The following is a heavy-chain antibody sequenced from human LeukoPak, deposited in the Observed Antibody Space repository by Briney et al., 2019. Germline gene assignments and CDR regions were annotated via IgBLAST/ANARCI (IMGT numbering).Heavy chain of an antibody. CDR2: IYTSGST. V-gene: IGHV4-61*02. CDR3: VRAGNSSGWSHFDY. CDR1: GGSMTSGNSY. J-gene: IGHJ4*02. D-gene: IGHD6-19*01. Sequence: SQTLPLTCTVSGGSMTSGNSYWSWIRQPAGKGLEWIGRIYTSGSTNYNPSLKSRVTISVDTSKNQFSLKLSSVTAADTAVYYCVRAGNSSGWSHFDYWGQGTLVTVSS.